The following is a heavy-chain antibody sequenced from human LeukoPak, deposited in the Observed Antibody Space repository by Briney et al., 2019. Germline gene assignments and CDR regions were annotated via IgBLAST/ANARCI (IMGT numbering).Heavy chain of an antibody. D-gene: IGHD4-17*01. CDR2: IIPIFGTA. Sequence: GSSVKVSCKASGGTFSSYAISWVRQAPGQGLEWMGRIIPIFGTANYAQKSQGRVTITTDESTSTAYMELSSLRSEDTAVYYCARVPRDDYGDYQGAFDIWGQGTMVTASS. V-gene: IGHV1-69*05. J-gene: IGHJ3*02. CDR1: GGTFSSYA. CDR3: ARVPRDDYGDYQGAFDI.